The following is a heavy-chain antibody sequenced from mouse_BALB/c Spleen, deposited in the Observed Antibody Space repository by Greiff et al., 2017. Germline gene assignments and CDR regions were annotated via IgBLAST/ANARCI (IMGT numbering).Heavy chain of an antibody. CDR2: ILPGSGST. D-gene: IGHD4-1*01. CDR3: ARRDNWDGY. CDR1: GYTFSSYW. Sequence: QVQLKQSGAELMKPGSSVKISCKATGYTFSSYWIEWVKQRPGHGLEWIGEILPGSGSTNYNEKFKGKATFTADTSSNTAYMQLSSLTSEDSAVYYCARRDNWDGYWGQGTTLTVSS. J-gene: IGHJ2*01. V-gene: IGHV1-9*01.